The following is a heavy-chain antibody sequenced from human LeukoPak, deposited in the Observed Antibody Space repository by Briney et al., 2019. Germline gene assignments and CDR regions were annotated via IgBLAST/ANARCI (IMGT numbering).Heavy chain of an antibody. CDR1: GGSFSGYS. Sequence: SETLSLTCAVYGGSFSGYSWSSIRQPAGKGLEWIGRIYTSGSTNYNPSLKSRVTMSVDTSKNQFSLKLSSVTAADTAVYYCARDAGNVWFGELFAPLFDYWGQGTLVTVSS. J-gene: IGHJ4*02. CDR2: IYTSGST. CDR3: ARDAGNVWFGELFAPLFDY. V-gene: IGHV4-4*07. D-gene: IGHD3-10*01.